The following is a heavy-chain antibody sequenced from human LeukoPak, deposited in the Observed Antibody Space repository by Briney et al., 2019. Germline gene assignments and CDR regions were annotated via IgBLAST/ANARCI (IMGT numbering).Heavy chain of an antibody. D-gene: IGHD6-19*01. CDR2: IYYSGST. V-gene: IGHV4-61*05. J-gene: IGHJ5*02. Sequence: SETLSLTCTVSGGSISTSNYYWGWIRQPPGKGLEWIGYIYYSGSTNYNPSLKSRVTISVDTSKNQFSLKLSSVTAADTAVYYCARAKSQYWFDPWGQGTLVTVSS. CDR3: ARAKSQYWFDP. CDR1: GGSISTSNYY.